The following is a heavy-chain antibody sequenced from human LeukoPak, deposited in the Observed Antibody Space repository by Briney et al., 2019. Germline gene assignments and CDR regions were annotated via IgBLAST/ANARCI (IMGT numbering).Heavy chain of an antibody. CDR3: ARDRPDYYYYYMDV. J-gene: IGHJ6*03. V-gene: IGHV4-59*12. CDR1: GGSIDNYY. CDR2: IYYRGNT. Sequence: SETLSLTCTVSGGSIDNYYWSWVRQPPGKGLEWIGYIYYRGNTNYNPSLKSRLTISVDTSQNQFSLKLSSVTAADTAVYYCARDRPDYYYYYMDVWGKGTTVTVSS.